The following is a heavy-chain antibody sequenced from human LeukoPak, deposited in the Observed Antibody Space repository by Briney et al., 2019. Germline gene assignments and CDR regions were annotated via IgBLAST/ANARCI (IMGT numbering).Heavy chain of an antibody. D-gene: IGHD3-10*01. Sequence: GGSLRPSCAASGFTFSTYNMNWDRQAPGKGLQWISYINADSSTIQYADSVRGRFTSSRDNAKNSLYLQMNSLRAEDTAVYYCVRDDSRGQSLGVIYWGQGSLVTVSS. J-gene: IGHJ4*02. CDR3: VRDDSRGQSLGVIY. CDR2: INADSSTI. V-gene: IGHV3-48*01. CDR1: GFTFSTYN.